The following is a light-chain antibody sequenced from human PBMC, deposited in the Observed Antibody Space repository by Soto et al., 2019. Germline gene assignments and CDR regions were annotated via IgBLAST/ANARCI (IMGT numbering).Light chain of an antibody. CDR1: QFVASNS. V-gene: IGKV3-20*01. CDR2: DAS. Sequence: EVVLTQSPVTVSLSPGERATLSCRASQFVASNSLAWYQQKPDQAPRVVIYDASNRATGIPDRFSGSGSGTDFTLTISRLEPEDFAVYYCQQYGSSPRTFGQGTKLEIK. CDR3: QQYGSSPRT. J-gene: IGKJ2*01.